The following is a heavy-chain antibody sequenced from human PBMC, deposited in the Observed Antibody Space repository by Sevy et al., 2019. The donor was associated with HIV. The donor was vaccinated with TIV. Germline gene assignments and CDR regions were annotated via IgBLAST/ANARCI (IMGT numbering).Heavy chain of an antibody. Sequence: GGSLRLSCAASVFPFNDHALHWVRQVPGKGLEWVSGISWNSHNVGYADSVKGRFTISRDNANHFLYLEMNSLRPEDTAFYYCAKDINRGCDGINCYPYYYYFYGLDVWGQGTTVTVSS. D-gene: IGHD2-21*01. J-gene: IGHJ6*02. CDR3: AKDINRGCDGINCYPYYYYFYGLDV. CDR2: ISWNSHNV. CDR1: VFPFNDHA. V-gene: IGHV3-9*01.